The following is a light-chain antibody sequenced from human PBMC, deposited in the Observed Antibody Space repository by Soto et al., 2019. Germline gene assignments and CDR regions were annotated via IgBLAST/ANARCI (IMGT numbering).Light chain of an antibody. CDR3: QQYSNWPRT. Sequence: EIVMTQSPASLSVSPGERATLSCRASQSVSDYLAWYQQTPGQPPRLIIYTASTRATGIPARFSGSRSGTECTLTISSLQSEDFTVYYCQQYSNWPRTFAQGTKVDIK. CDR2: TAS. V-gene: IGKV3-15*01. J-gene: IGKJ1*01. CDR1: QSVSDY.